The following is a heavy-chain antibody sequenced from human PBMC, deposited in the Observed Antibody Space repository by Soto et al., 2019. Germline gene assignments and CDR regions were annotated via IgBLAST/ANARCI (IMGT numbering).Heavy chain of an antibody. D-gene: IGHD2-2*01. V-gene: IGHV2-5*02. J-gene: IGHJ4*02. Sequence: QITLKESGPTLVKPTQTLTLTCTFSGFSLSTSGVGVGWIRQPPGKALEWLALIYWDDDKRYSPSLKSRLTITKDTSKNQVVLTMTNMDPVDTPTYYCAHTLRYQLLFQPFVGWGQGTLVTVSS. CDR3: AHTLRYQLLFQPFVG. CDR2: IYWDDDK. CDR1: GFSLSTSGVG.